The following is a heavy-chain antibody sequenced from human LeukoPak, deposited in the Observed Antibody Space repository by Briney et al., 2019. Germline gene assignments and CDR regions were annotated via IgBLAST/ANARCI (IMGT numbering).Heavy chain of an antibody. CDR1: GYTFTSYD. J-gene: IGHJ3*02. CDR2: MNPNSGNT. V-gene: IGHV1-8*01. D-gene: IGHD5-24*01. CDR3: ARGVDSPGRDGYNYGFWAFDI. Sequence: GASVKVSCKASGYTFTSYDINWVRQAPGQGLEWMGWMNPNSGNTGYAQKFQGRVTMTRNTSISTAHMELRSLRSEDTAVYYCARGVDSPGRDGYNYGFWAFDIWGQGTMVTVSS.